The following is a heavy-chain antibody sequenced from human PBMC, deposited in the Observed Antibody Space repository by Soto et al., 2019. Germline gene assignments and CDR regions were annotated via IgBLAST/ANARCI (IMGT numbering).Heavy chain of an antibody. CDR2: MNPNSGNT. D-gene: IGHD1-26*01. CDR1: GYTFTSYD. V-gene: IGHV1-8*01. J-gene: IGHJ4*02. Sequence: QVQLVQSWAEVKKPGASVKVSCKASGYTFTSYDINWVRQATGQGLEWMGWMNPNSGNTGYAQKFXGRVTMXXXXXXXTAXXEXSXLRSEDTAVYYCARERSGSSDYWGQGTLVTVSS. CDR3: ARERSGSSDY.